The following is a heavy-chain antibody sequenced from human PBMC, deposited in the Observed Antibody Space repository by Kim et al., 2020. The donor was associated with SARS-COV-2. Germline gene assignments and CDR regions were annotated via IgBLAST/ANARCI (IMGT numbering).Heavy chain of an antibody. CDR3: VKDGSPHYYYYGLDV. V-gene: IGHV3-21*04. CDR2: ISSSSTHI. J-gene: IGHJ6*02. Sequence: GGSLRLSCAASGFTFSSYNMNWVRQAPGKGLEWVSSISSSSTHIYYADSVKGRFTISRDNAKNSLYLQMNSLRAEDTAVYYCVKDGSPHYYYYGLDVWGQGTTVTVSS. CDR1: GFTFSSYN. D-gene: IGHD1-1*01.